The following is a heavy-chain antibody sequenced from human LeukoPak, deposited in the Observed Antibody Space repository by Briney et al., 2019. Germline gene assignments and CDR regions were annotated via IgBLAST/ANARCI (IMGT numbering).Heavy chain of an antibody. D-gene: IGHD3-10*01. CDR2: ISGSGGST. J-gene: IGHJ4*02. V-gene: IGHV3-23*01. Sequence: PGGSLRLSCAASGFTFSTYAMSWVRQAPGKGLEWVSVISGSGGSTYYADSVRGRFTISRDNSNNTLYLQMNSLRAEDTAVYYCAKASAGKSFDYWGQGTLVTVSS. CDR1: GFTFSTYA. CDR3: AKASAGKSFDY.